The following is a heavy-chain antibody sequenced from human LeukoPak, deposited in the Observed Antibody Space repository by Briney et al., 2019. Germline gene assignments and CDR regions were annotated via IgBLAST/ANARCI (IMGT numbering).Heavy chain of an antibody. D-gene: IGHD6-13*01. J-gene: IGHJ3*02. V-gene: IGHV3-9*03. CDR3: AKEIGAGYDAFDI. CDR1: GFTFDDYA. CDR2: ISWNSGSI. Sequence: GGSLRLSCAASGFTFDDYAVPWVRQAPGKGLEWVSGISWNSGSIGYADSVKGRFTISRDNAKNSLYLQMNSLRAEDMALYYCAKEIGAGYDAFDIWGQGTMVTVSS.